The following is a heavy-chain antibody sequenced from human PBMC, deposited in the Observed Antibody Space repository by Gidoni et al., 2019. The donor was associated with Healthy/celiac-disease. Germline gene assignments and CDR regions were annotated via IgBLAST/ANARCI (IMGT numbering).Heavy chain of an antibody. Sequence: VQLQESGPGLVKPSETLSLTCTVSGYSIISGYYWGWIRQPPGKGLEWIVIIYHSGSTYYNPSLKIRVTISVDTSKNQFSRKLSSVTASDTAVYYCARDGFGEGRNNWFDPWGQGTLVTVSS. CDR2: IYHSGST. CDR3: ARDGFGEGRNNWFDP. J-gene: IGHJ5*02. CDR1: GYSIISGYY. V-gene: IGHV4-38-2*02. D-gene: IGHD3-10*01.